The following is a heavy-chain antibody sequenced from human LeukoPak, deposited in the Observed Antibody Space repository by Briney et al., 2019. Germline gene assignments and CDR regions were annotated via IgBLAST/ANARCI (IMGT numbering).Heavy chain of an antibody. CDR3: ARAAYYYDSSAKSKGYYYYGMDV. J-gene: IGHJ6*02. CDR2: IIPIFGTA. CDR1: GGTFSSCA. V-gene: IGHV1-69*13. D-gene: IGHD3-22*01. Sequence: ASVKVSCKASGGTFSSCAISWVRQAPGQGLEWMGGIIPIFGTANYAQKFQGRVTITADESTSTAYMELSSLRSEDTAVYYCARAAYYYDSSAKSKGYYYYGMDVWGQGTTVTVSS.